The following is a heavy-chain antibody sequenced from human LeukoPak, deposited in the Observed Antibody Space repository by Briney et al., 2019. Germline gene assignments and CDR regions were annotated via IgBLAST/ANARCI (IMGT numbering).Heavy chain of an antibody. CDR1: GFPFSNYA. D-gene: IGHD3-22*01. CDR3: AKRDAYDSSGFSPLFDY. Sequence: GGSLRLSCAASGFPFSNYAMGWVRQAPGKGLEWVSGINGNGDSSYYADSVKGRFTISRDNSKSDLYLQLNSLRAEDTAVYYCAKRDAYDSSGFSPLFDYWRQGALVTVSS. V-gene: IGHV3-23*01. J-gene: IGHJ4*02. CDR2: INGNGDSS.